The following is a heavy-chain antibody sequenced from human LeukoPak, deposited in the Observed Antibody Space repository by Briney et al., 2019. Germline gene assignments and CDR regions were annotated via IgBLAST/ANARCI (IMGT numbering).Heavy chain of an antibody. J-gene: IGHJ4*02. D-gene: IGHD6-19*01. CDR1: GFNFKNYW. CDR2: IINDGSST. CDR3: ARDKEXRYSSXLLG. V-gene: IGHV3-74*01. Sequence: SGGSLRLSCAASGFNFKNYWMHWVRQAPGKGLEWVSRIINDGSSTTYADSVKGRFTISRDNSKNTLYLQMNSLRAEDTAVYYCARDKEXRYSSXLLGWXQGTLVTVSS.